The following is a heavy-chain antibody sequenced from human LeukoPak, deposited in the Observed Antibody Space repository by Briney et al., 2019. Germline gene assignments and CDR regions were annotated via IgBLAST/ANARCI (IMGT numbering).Heavy chain of an antibody. V-gene: IGHV3-23*01. CDR3: AKAIAEPPVFDY. Sequence: GGSLRLSCAASGFTFSSYSMSWVRQAPGKGLEWVSSISGMGGSTYYADSVKGRFTISRDNSKNTLYLQMNSLRAEATAVYYCAKAIAEPPVFDYWGQGTLVTVSS. CDR1: GFTFSSYS. D-gene: IGHD1-26*01. J-gene: IGHJ4*02. CDR2: ISGMGGST.